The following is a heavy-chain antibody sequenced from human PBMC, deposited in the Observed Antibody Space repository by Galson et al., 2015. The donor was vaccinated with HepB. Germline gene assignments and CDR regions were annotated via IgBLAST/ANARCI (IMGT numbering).Heavy chain of an antibody. CDR3: AREAANVVVPAYYYYYYMDV. D-gene: IGHD2-2*01. CDR2: IWYDGSNK. Sequence: LRLSCAASGFTFSSYGMHWVRQAPGKGLERVAVIWYDGSNKYYADSVKGRFTISRDNSKNTLYLQMNSLRAEDTAVYYCAREAANVVVPAYYYYYYMDVWGKGTTVTVSS. CDR1: GFTFSSYG. V-gene: IGHV3-33*01. J-gene: IGHJ6*03.